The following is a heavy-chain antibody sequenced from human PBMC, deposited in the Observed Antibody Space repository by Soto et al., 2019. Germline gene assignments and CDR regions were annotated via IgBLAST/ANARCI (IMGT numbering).Heavy chain of an antibody. CDR1: GFSASDHY. CDR3: ARGIYAGPYYYGMDV. CDR2: IRNKANSYTT. D-gene: IGHD5-12*01. Sequence: EVQLVESGGGLVQPGGSLRLSCAASGFSASDHYMEWVRQAPGKGLEWVGRIRNKANSYTTQYAASVEGRFTISRDDSDNSVYLQMNSLKTEDTAVYYCARGIYAGPYYYGMDVWGQGTTVTVSS. J-gene: IGHJ6*02. V-gene: IGHV3-72*01.